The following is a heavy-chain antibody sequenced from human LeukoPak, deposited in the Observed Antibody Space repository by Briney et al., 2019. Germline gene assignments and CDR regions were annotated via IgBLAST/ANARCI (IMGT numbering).Heavy chain of an antibody. D-gene: IGHD3-9*01. CDR3: ATEDEGFNKTGYGYNF. CDR1: GYRFSNYR. J-gene: IGHJ4*02. CDR2: IYPGDSET. V-gene: IGHV5-51*01. Sequence: GESLKISCKGSGYRFSNYRLAWVRQMPGKGLEWMGIIYPGDSETTYSPSFQGQVTISADKSVTTVYLQWSSLKPSYTAIYHCATEDEGFNKTGYGYNFGGQGTLVTVSS.